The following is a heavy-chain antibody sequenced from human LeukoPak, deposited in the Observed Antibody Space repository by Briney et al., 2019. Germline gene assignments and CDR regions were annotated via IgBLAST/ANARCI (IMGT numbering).Heavy chain of an antibody. CDR1: GYTFTSYD. V-gene: IGHV1-8*01. D-gene: IGHD2-15*01. J-gene: IGHJ4*02. CDR2: MNPNSGNT. Sequence: GASVKVSCKASGYTFTSYDINWVRQATGQGLEWMGWMNPNSGNTGYAQKFQGRVTMTRNTSISTAYMELTSLRSDDTAVYYCAREGLGYCTGGSCSAFDYWGQGTLVTVSS. CDR3: AREGLGYCTGGSCSAFDY.